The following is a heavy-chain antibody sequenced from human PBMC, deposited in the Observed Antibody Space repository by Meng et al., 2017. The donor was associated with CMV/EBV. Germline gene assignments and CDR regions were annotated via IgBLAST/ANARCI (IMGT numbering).Heavy chain of an antibody. J-gene: IGHJ5*02. CDR1: GGSISSSSYY. V-gene: IGHV4-39*07. D-gene: IGHD3-3*01. CDR2: IYYSGST. Sequence: SETLSLTCTVSGGSISSSSYYWGWIRQPPGKGLEWIGSIYYSGSTYHNPSLKSRVTISVDTSKNQFSLKLSSVTAADTAVYYCARGHGGIFGVVIGGDWFDPWGQGTLVTVSS. CDR3: ARGHGGIFGVVIGGDWFDP.